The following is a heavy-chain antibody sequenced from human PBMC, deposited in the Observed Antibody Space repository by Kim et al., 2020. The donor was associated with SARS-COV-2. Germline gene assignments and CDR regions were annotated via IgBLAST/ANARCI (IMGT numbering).Heavy chain of an antibody. CDR3: AREYVILTGYPRYYGMDV. J-gene: IGHJ6*02. CDR2: ISSSGSTI. V-gene: IGHV3-11*01. D-gene: IGHD3-9*01. Sequence: GGSLRLSCAASGFTFSDYYMSWIRQAPGKGLEWVSYISSSGSTIYYADSVKGRFTISRDNAKNSLYLQMNSLRAEDTAVYYCAREYVILTGYPRYYGMDVWGQGTTVTVSS. CDR1: GFTFSDYY.